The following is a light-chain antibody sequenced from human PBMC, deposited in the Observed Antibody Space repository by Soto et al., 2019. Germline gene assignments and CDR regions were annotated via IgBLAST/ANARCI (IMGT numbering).Light chain of an antibody. CDR3: QRYNSAPPT. CDR1: QGISYY. V-gene: IGKV1-27*01. J-gene: IGKJ1*01. CDR2: NAY. Sequence: DIQMTQSPSSLSASVGDRVTITCRASQGISYYLAWYQQKPGKIPKLLIYNAYTSQSGVPSRFSGSGSGTDFTLTISSLQREDVATYYCQRYNSAPPTFGQGTKVEIK.